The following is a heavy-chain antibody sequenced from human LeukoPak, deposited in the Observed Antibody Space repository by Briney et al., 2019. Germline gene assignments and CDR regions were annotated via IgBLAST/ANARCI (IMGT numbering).Heavy chain of an antibody. CDR3: ARGSSSSSFFFDY. CDR1: GGSISSYY. CDR2: IYYSGST. Sequence: PSETLSLTCTVSGGSISSYYWSWIRQPPGKGLEWIGYIYYSGSTNYNPSLKSRVTISVDTSKNQFSLKLSSVTAADTAVYYCARGSSSSSFFFDYWGQGTLVTASS. V-gene: IGHV4-59*01. D-gene: IGHD6-6*01. J-gene: IGHJ4*02.